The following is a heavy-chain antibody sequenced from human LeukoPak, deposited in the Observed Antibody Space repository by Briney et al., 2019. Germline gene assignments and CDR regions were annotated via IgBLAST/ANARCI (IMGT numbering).Heavy chain of an antibody. CDR2: ISRTSSTI. D-gene: IGHD3-10*01. J-gene: IGHJ5*02. CDR3: ARAPPITRGPFDP. Sequence: GGSLRLSCAASGFSFSLYNMNWVRQAPGKELEWVSYISRTSSTIYYADSVKGRFTISRDNDKNSLYLQMNSLRSDDTAVYYCARAPPITRGPFDPWGQGTLVTVSS. CDR1: GFSFSLYN. V-gene: IGHV3-48*01.